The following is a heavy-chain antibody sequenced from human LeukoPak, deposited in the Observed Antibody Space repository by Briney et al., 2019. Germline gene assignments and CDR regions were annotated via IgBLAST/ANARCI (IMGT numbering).Heavy chain of an antibody. CDR3: ARVAGREYYYGSGSSNWFDP. CDR2: INPNSGGT. V-gene: IGHV1-18*01. D-gene: IGHD3-10*01. Sequence: ASVKVSCKASGYTFTSYGISWVRQAPGQGLEWMGWINPNSGGTIYAQKLQGRVTMTTDTSTSTAYMELRSLRSDDTAVYYCARVAGREYYYGSGSSNWFDPWGQGTLVTVSS. CDR1: GYTFTSYG. J-gene: IGHJ5*02.